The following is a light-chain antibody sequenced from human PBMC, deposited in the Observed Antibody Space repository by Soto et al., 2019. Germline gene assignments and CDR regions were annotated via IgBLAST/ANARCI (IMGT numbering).Light chain of an antibody. CDR3: QLYYSTPLT. V-gene: IGKV4-1*01. Sequence: DIVMTQSPNSLAVSLGERATINCKSSQSVLYSSNKKNYLAWYLQKPGQPPKLLIYWASTRESVVPDRFSGSGSVTDFILTISSLQPEDGAVYYGQLYYSTPLTVGGESKVEIK. J-gene: IGKJ4*01. CDR1: QSVLYSSNKKNY. CDR2: WAS.